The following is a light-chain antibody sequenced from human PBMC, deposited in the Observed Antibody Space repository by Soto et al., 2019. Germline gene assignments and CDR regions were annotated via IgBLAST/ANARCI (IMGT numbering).Light chain of an antibody. CDR1: QSISSY. CDR3: QQSYNTLWT. Sequence: IQMTQSPSSLSASVGDRVTITCRASQSISSYLNWYQQKPGKAPKLLIYAASSLQSGVSSRFSGSGSGTDFTLTISSLQPEDFATYYCQQSYNTLWTFGQGTKVDIK. CDR2: AAS. V-gene: IGKV1-39*01. J-gene: IGKJ1*01.